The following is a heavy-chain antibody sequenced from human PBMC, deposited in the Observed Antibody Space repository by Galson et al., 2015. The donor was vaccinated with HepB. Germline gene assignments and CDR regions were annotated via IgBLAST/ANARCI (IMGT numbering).Heavy chain of an antibody. Sequence: SVKVSCKASGGTFSSYAISWVRQAPGQGLEWMGGIIPIFGTANYAQKFQGRVTITADKSTSTAYMELSSLRSEDTAVYYCARDKWDCSSTSCYHNWFDPWGQGTLVTVSS. CDR3: ARDKWDCSSTSCYHNWFDP. V-gene: IGHV1-69*06. CDR2: IIPIFGTA. J-gene: IGHJ5*02. CDR1: GGTFSSYA. D-gene: IGHD2-2*01.